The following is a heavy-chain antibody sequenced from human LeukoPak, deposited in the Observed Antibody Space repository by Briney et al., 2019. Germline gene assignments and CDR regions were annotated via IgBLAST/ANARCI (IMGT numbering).Heavy chain of an antibody. V-gene: IGHV3-20*04. CDR2: INWNGGST. Sequence: PGGSLRLSCAASGFSFDDYGMSWVRQAPGKGLEWVSGINWNGGSTGYADSVKGRFTISRDNAKNSLYLQMNSLRAEDTAVYYCANLPAKWLFPGTNAFDIWGQGTMVTVSS. J-gene: IGHJ3*02. CDR1: GFSFDDYG. CDR3: ANLPAKWLFPGTNAFDI. D-gene: IGHD3-22*01.